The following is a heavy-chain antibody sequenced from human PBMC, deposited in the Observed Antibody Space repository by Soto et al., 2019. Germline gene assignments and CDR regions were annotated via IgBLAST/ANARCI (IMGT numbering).Heavy chain of an antibody. D-gene: IGHD3-10*01. CDR3: ARDGGSGSYYYYYGMDV. CDR2: ISAYNGNT. Sequence: ASVKVSCKASGYTFTSYGIGWVRQAPGQGLEWMGWISAYNGNTNYAQKLQGRVTMTTDTSTSTAYMELRSLRSEDTAVYYCARDGGSGSYYYYYGMDVWGQGTTVTVSS. V-gene: IGHV1-18*01. J-gene: IGHJ6*02. CDR1: GYTFTSYG.